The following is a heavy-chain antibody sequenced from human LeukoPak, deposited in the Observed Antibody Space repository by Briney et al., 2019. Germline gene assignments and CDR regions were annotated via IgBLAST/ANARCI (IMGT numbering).Heavy chain of an antibody. CDR3: AASSSWTNDAFDI. D-gene: IGHD6-13*01. Sequence: ASVKVSCKASGYTFIGYYMHWVRQAPGQGLEWMGWINPNSGGTNYAQKFQGRVTISVDTSKNQFSLKLSSVTAADTAVYYCAASSSWTNDAFDIWGQGTMVTVSS. CDR1: GYTFIGYY. J-gene: IGHJ3*02. CDR2: INPNSGGT. V-gene: IGHV1-2*02.